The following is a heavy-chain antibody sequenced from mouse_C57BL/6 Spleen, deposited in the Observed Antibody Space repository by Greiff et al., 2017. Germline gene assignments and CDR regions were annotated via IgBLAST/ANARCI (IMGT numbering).Heavy chain of an antibody. CDR3: TYYYGPYYYAMDY. Sequence: EVKVEESGGGLVQPGGSMKLSCVASGFTFSNYWMNWVRQSPEKGLEWVAQIRLKSDNYATHYAESVKGRFTISRDDSKSSVYLQMNNLRAEDTGIYYCTYYYGPYYYAMDYWGQGTSVTVSS. V-gene: IGHV6-3*01. J-gene: IGHJ4*01. CDR1: GFTFSNYW. CDR2: IRLKSDNYAT. D-gene: IGHD1-1*01.